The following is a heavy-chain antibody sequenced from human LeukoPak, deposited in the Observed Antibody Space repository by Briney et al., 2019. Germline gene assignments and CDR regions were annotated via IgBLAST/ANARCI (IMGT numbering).Heavy chain of an antibody. CDR1: GFTFSSYG. Sequence: GGSLRLSCAVSGFTFSSYGMTWVRQAPGKGLEWVSTISGNGDDTYYADSMEGRFTISRDNSENTLYLQMNSLRAEDTAIYFCAKDDAPARWLRSPQLLDHWGQGTLVTVSS. D-gene: IGHD5-12*01. CDR2: ISGNGDDT. V-gene: IGHV3-23*01. J-gene: IGHJ4*02. CDR3: AKDDAPARWLRSPQLLDH.